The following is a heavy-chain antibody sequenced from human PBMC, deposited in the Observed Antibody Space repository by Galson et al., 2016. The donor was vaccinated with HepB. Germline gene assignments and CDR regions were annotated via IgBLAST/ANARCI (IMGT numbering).Heavy chain of an antibody. V-gene: IGHV3-30*03. CDR1: GFTFSNYG. CDR2: ISYDGSNK. J-gene: IGHJ3*02. Sequence: SLRLSCAASGFTFSNYGMHWVRQAPGKGLEWVAVISYDGSNKYYVDSVKGRFTISRDNSKNTLYLQMNSLRAEDTAVYYCASIVYWGGAYDIWGQGTMVTVSS. CDR3: ASIVYWGGAYDI. D-gene: IGHD3-16*01.